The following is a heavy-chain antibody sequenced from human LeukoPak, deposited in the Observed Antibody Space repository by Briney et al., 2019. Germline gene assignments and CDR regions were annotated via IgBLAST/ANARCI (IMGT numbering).Heavy chain of an antibody. V-gene: IGHV3-21*01. CDR2: ISSSSYI. CDR3: ARQEAVAGAGADY. Sequence: GGSLRLSCAASGFTFSSYSMNWVRQAPGKGLEWVSSISSSSYIYYADSVKGRFTISRDNAKNSLYLQMNSLRAEDTAVYYCARQEAVAGAGADYWGQGTLVTVSS. J-gene: IGHJ4*02. D-gene: IGHD6-19*01. CDR1: GFTFSSYS.